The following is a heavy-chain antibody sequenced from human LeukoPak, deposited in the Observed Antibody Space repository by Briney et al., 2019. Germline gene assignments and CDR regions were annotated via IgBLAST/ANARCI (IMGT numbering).Heavy chain of an antibody. CDR3: AKGLGKAGASNTWYFDL. CDR1: GFTFSPSG. CDR2: ITSDGSGQ. V-gene: IGHV3-30*02. Sequence: GGSLRLSCAASGFTFSPSGIHWVRQDPGKGPEWAAFITSDGSGQYYADSVKGRFTISRDNSKDTLFLQMNSLRVEDTAVYYCAKGLGKAGASNTWYFDLWGRGTLVTVSS. J-gene: IGHJ2*01. D-gene: IGHD6-13*01.